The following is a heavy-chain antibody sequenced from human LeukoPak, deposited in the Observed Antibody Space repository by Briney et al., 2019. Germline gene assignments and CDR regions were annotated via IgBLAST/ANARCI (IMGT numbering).Heavy chain of an antibody. J-gene: IGHJ4*02. Sequence: SETLSLTCTVSGGSISSYYWSWIRQPPGKGLEWIGYIYYSGSTNYNPSLKSRVTISVDTSKNQFSLKLSSVTAADTAVYYCARGYSSSWTDYWGQGTLVIVSS. CDR1: GGSISSYY. D-gene: IGHD6-13*01. V-gene: IGHV4-59*01. CDR3: ARGYSSSWTDY. CDR2: IYYSGST.